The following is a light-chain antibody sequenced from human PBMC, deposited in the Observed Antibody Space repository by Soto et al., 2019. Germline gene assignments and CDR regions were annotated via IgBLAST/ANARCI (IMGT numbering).Light chain of an antibody. CDR3: QQYNSYS. J-gene: IGKJ1*01. Sequence: DIQMTQSPSTLSASVGDRVTITGRASQSISSWLAWYQQKPGKAPKLLIYKASSLESGVPSRFSGSGSGTEFTLTISSLQPAYFATYYCQQYNSYSFGQGTKVEIK. CDR1: QSISSW. CDR2: KAS. V-gene: IGKV1-5*03.